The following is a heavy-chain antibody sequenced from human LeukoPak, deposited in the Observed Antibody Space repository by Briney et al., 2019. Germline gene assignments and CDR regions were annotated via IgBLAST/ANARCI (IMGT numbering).Heavy chain of an antibody. V-gene: IGHV4-4*07. CDR1: GGSISSYY. J-gene: IGHJ5*02. D-gene: IGHD3-3*01. CDR2: IYTSGST. Sequence: SETLSLTCTVSGGSISSYYWSWIRQPAGKGLEWIGRIYTSGSTNYNPSLKSRVTMSVDTSKNQFSLKLSSVTAADTAVYYCARGDPDQYDFWSGYYWYNWFDPWGQGTLVTVSS. CDR3: ARGDPDQYDFWSGYYWYNWFDP.